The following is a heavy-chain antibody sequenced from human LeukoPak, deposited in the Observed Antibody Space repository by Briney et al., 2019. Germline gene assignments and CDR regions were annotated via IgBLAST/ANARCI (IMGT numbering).Heavy chain of an antibody. J-gene: IGHJ6*03. V-gene: IGHV3-33*06. CDR3: AKDSGPSDYGDYEKYYYYYMDV. D-gene: IGHD4-17*01. CDR2: IWYDGSNK. CDR1: GFTFSSYG. Sequence: PGGSLRLSCAASGFTFSSYGMHWVRQAPGKGLEWVAVIWYDGSNKYYADSVKGRFTISRDNSKNTLYLQMNSLRAEDTAVYYCAKDSGPSDYGDYEKYYYYYMDVWGKGTTVTVSS.